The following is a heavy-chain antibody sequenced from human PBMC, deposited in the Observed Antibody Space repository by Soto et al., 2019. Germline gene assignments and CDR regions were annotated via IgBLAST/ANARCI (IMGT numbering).Heavy chain of an antibody. Sequence: GRSLRLSCAAAGFMFSVYWMSWVRQAPGKGPEWVASIKQDGSEIHYVDSVKGRFTISRDKVKNSLSLQMNSLRAEDTAVYYCAYCNGGSCFEYFQHWGQGTLVTVSS. V-gene: IGHV3-7*01. CDR3: AYCNGGSCFEYFQH. D-gene: IGHD2-15*01. J-gene: IGHJ1*01. CDR2: IKQDGSEI. CDR1: GFMFSVYW.